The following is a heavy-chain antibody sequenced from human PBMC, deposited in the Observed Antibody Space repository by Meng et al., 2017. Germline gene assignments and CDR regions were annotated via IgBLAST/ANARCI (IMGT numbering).Heavy chain of an antibody. Sequence: GESLKISCTASGFTFGDYAMSWFRQAPAKGLEWVGFIRSKAYGGTTEYAASVKGRFTISRDDSKSIAYLQMNSLKTEDTAVYYCTSQPNGYGDYKYYFDYWGQGTLVTVSS. CDR1: GFTFGDYA. V-gene: IGHV3-49*03. CDR2: IRSKAYGGTT. CDR3: TSQPNGYGDYKYYFDY. J-gene: IGHJ4*02. D-gene: IGHD4-17*01.